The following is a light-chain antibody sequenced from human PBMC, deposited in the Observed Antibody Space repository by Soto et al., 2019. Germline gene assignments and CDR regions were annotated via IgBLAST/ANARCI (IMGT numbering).Light chain of an antibody. CDR2: DAS. J-gene: IGKJ4*01. Sequence: EIVLTQSPATLSLSPGERATLSCRASQSVSSYLAWYQQKPGQAPRLLIYDASNRATGIPDRFSGSGSGTDFSLTISSLEPEDFAVYYCQQRSNWPPLTFGVGTKVEIK. V-gene: IGKV3-11*01. CDR3: QQRSNWPPLT. CDR1: QSVSSY.